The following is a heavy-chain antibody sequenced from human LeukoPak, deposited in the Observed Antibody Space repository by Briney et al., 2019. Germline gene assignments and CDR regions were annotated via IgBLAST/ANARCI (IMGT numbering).Heavy chain of an antibody. D-gene: IGHD2-2*01. J-gene: IGHJ1*01. CDR2: IDPGDADT. CDR1: GYSSSSYY. CDR3: AKVHPSTSWYGYFQH. Sequence: GESLKLSCQGSGYSSSSYYIAWVRQMPGQGLEWMGLIDPGDADTRYSPAFQGLVTFSADKSSGTAYLHWNSLKASDSGIYYCAKVHPSTSWYGYFQHWGQGTLVVVSS. V-gene: IGHV5-51*01.